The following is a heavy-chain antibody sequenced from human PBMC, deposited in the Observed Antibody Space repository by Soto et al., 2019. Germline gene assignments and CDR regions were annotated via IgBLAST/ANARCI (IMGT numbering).Heavy chain of an antibody. CDR3: ARDHCSGGSCLVWGDYGMDV. CDR1: GFTVSSNY. J-gene: IGHJ6*02. V-gene: IGHV3-53*01. CDR2: IYSGGST. D-gene: IGHD2-15*01. Sequence: PGGSLRLSCAAPGFTVSSNYMSWVRQAPGKGLEWVSVIYSGGSTYYADSVKGRFTISRDNSKNTLYLQMNSLRAEDTAVYYCARDHCSGGSCLVWGDYGMDVWGQGTTVTVSS.